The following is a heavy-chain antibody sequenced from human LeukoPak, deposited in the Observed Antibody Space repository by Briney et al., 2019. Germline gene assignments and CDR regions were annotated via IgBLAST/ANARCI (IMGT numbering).Heavy chain of an antibody. CDR3: AREDLWFGELL. CDR2: IYSGGST. D-gene: IGHD3-10*01. CDR1: GFTVSSND. J-gene: IGHJ4*02. V-gene: IGHV3-53*01. Sequence: GGSLRLSCAASGFTVSSNDMSWVRQAPGKGLECISVIYSGGSTDYADSVKGRLTISRDNSKNTLYLQMNSLRAEDTAVYYCAREDLWFGELLWGQGTLVTVSS.